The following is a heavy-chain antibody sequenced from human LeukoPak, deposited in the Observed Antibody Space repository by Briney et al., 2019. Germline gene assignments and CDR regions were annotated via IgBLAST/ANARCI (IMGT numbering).Heavy chain of an antibody. D-gene: IGHD3-3*01. CDR3: ARDYYDFWSGYLNWFDP. Sequence: GGSLRLSCAASGFTFTNYAMNWVRQAPGKGLEWVSSISGSGDSTYYADSVKGRFTISRDNSKNTVYLQMNSLRAEDTAVYYCARDYYDFWSGYLNWFDPWGQGTLVTVSS. CDR2: ISGSGDST. V-gene: IGHV3-23*01. J-gene: IGHJ5*02. CDR1: GFTFTNYA.